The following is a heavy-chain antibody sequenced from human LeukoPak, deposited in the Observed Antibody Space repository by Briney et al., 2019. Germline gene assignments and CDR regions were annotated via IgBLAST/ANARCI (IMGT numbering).Heavy chain of an antibody. J-gene: IGHJ6*04. D-gene: IGHD3-10*01. Sequence: PSETLSLTCTVSGGSISSSSYYWGWIRQPPGKGLEWIGGIYYSGSTYYNPSLKSRVTISVDTSKNQFSLKLSSVTAADTAVYYCARHEVTHSLLWFGELLSAIDVWGKGTTVTISS. V-gene: IGHV4-39*01. CDR2: IYYSGST. CDR1: GGSISSSSYY. CDR3: ARHEVTHSLLWFGELLSAIDV.